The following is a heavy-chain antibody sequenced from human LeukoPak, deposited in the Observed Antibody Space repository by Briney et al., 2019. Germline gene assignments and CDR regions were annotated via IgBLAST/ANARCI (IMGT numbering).Heavy chain of an antibody. J-gene: IGHJ4*02. CDR3: ARLAGIAAAGTLSYFDY. D-gene: IGHD6-13*01. V-gene: IGHV3-23*01. CDR1: GFTFSSYA. Sequence: GGSLRLSCAASGFTFSSYAMSWVRQAPGKGLEWVSAISGSGGSTYYADSVKGRFTISRDNSKNTLYLQMNSLRAEDTAVYYCARLAGIAAAGTLSYFDYWGQGTLVTVSS. CDR2: ISGSGGST.